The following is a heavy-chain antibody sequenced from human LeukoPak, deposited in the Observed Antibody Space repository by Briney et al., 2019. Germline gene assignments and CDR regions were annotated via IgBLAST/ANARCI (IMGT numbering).Heavy chain of an antibody. CDR3: AKATVSYYYYYMDV. CDR1: GFTFSNAW. V-gene: IGHV3-15*01. D-gene: IGHD4-11*01. CDR2: IKSKTDGGTT. J-gene: IGHJ6*03. Sequence: GGSLRLSCAASGFTFSNAWMSWVRQAPGKGLEWVGRIKSKTDGGTTDYAAPVKGRFTISRDDSKNTLYLQMNSLRAEDTAVYYCAKATVSYYYYYMDVWGKGTTVTVSS.